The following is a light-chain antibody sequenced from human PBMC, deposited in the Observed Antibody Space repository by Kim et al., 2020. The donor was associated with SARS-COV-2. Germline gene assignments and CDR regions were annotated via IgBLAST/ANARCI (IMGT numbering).Light chain of an antibody. CDR1: QNIMKY. CDR2: GAA. Sequence: DIQMTQSPSSLSAFVGDRVTITCRASQNIMKYLNWYQQKPGNVPKVLIFGAATLQNGVPSRFSGNGSGTDFTLTITNLQPDDFATYFCQESFSTQVTFGQGTKMEI. J-gene: IGKJ2*01. CDR3: QESFSTQVT. V-gene: IGKV1-39*01.